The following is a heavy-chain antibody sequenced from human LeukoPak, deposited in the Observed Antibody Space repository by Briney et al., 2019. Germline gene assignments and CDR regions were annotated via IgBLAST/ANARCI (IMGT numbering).Heavy chain of an antibody. CDR2: INPNSGGT. CDR3: ARDTRPSSWYLY. V-gene: IGHV1-2*02. D-gene: IGHD6-13*01. Sequence: EASVKVSCKASGYTFTGYYMHWVRPAPGQGLEWMGWINPNSGGTNYAQKFQGRVTTTRDTSISTAYMELSRLRSDDTAVYYCARDTRPSSWYLYWGQGTLVTVPS. J-gene: IGHJ4*02. CDR1: GYTFTGYY.